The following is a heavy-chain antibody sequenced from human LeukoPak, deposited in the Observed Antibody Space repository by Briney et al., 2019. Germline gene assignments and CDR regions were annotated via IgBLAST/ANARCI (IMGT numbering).Heavy chain of an antibody. Sequence: KPGGSLRLSCAASGFTFSSYSMNWVRQAPGKGLEWVSSISSSSSYIYYADSVKGRFTISRDNAKNSLYLQMNSLRAEDTAVYYCARVPSGVVTANRDALGYVFGEFDYWGQGTLVTVSS. CDR1: GFTFSSYS. CDR2: ISSSSSYI. CDR3: ARVPSGVVTANRDALGYVFGEFDY. D-gene: IGHD2-21*02. V-gene: IGHV3-21*01. J-gene: IGHJ4*02.